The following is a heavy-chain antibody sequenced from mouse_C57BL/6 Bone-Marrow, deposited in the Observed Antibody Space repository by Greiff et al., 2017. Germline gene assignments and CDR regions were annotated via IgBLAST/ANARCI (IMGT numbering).Heavy chain of an antibody. V-gene: IGHV10-3*01. J-gene: IGHJ4*01. CDR2: LRSKSSNYAT. D-gene: IGHD1-1*01. CDR3: VSGSSYDYYAMDY. Sequence: EVQGVESGGGLVQPKGSLKLSCAASGFTFHTYALPWVRQAPGKGLAWVARLRSKSSNYATSYADSVKDRFTISRDDSQSMLYLQMNNLKTEDTAMYYCVSGSSYDYYAMDYWGQRTSVTVSS. CDR1: GFTFHTYA.